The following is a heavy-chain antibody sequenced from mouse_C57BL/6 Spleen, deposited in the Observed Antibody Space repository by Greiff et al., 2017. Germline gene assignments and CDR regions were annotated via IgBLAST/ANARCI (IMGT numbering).Heavy chain of an antibody. CDR3: ARRLGRGGFDY. Sequence: EVMLQQSGPELVKPGASVKISCKASGYTFTDYYMNWVKQSHGKSLEWIGDINPNNGGTSYNQKFTGKATLTVDKSSSTAYMELRSLTSEDSAVYYCARRLGRGGFDYWGQGTTLTVSS. CDR2: INPNNGGT. CDR1: GYTFTDYY. J-gene: IGHJ2*01. V-gene: IGHV1-26*01. D-gene: IGHD4-1*01.